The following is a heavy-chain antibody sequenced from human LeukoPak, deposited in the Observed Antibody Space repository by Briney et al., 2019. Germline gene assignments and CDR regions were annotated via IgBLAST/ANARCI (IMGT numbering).Heavy chain of an antibody. V-gene: IGHV3-74*01. CDR1: GITFSSHW. Sequence: GGSLRLSCAACGITFSSHWMHWVRQAPGKGLMWVSRINGEGLSTSYADSVQGRFTISRDNAKNTLYLQMNILRAEDTAVYYCARARGSSYGLFDYWGQGTLVTVSS. J-gene: IGHJ4*02. CDR2: INGEGLST. D-gene: IGHD5-18*01. CDR3: ARARGSSYGLFDY.